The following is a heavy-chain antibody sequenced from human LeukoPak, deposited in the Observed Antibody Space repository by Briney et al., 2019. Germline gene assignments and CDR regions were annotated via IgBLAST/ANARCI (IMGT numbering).Heavy chain of an antibody. J-gene: IGHJ3*02. V-gene: IGHV1-2*02. CDR2: LVAKSGGT. CDR3: ARWGPIAARPRAFDI. Sequence: ASVKVSCKASESIFTDFLIHWVRQAPGQGLEWMGWLVAKSGGTHYAQNFQGRVTMTRDTSIRTAYMELSGLRSDDTAVYYCARWGPIAARPRAFDIWGQGAMVTVSS. D-gene: IGHD6-6*01. CDR1: ESIFTDFL.